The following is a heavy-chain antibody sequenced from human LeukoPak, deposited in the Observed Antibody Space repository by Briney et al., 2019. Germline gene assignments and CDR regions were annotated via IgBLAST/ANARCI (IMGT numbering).Heavy chain of an antibody. CDR2: INPNSGGT. CDR1: GYTFTGYY. Sequence: ASVKVSCKASGYTFTGYYMHWVRQAPGQGLEWMGWINPNSGGTNYAQKFQGRVTMTRDTSISTAYMELSRQRSDDTAVYYCAREYCSSTSCSIFGPWGQGTLVTVSS. J-gene: IGHJ5*02. CDR3: AREYCSSTSCSIFGP. D-gene: IGHD2-2*01. V-gene: IGHV1-2*02.